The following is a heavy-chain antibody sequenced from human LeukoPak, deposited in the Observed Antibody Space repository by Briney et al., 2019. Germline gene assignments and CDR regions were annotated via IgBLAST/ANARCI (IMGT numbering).Heavy chain of an antibody. V-gene: IGHV3-9*01. CDR3: AKARTTVTTTWFDP. J-gene: IGHJ5*02. D-gene: IGHD4-17*01. CDR1: GFNFNAYT. Sequence: GGSLRLSCAVSGFNFNAYTMNWVRQAPGKGLEWVSGISWNSSSIGYADSVKGRFTISRDNAKNSLYLQMNSLRAEDTALYYCAKARTTVTTTWFDPWGQGTLVTVSS. CDR2: ISWNSSSI.